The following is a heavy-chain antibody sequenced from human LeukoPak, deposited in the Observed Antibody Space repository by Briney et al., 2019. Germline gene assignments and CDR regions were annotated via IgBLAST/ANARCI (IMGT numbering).Heavy chain of an antibody. CDR2: ISTTSSYI. V-gene: IGHV3-21*01. D-gene: IGHD1-26*01. CDR1: GFTFSSYV. Sequence: GGSLRLSCAASGFTFSSYVMHWVRQAPGKGLEWVSCISTTSSYIFYADSVRGRFTISRDNAKNSLYLQMDSLRAEDTAVYYCARGGIITSYAFEIWGQGTMVTVSS. J-gene: IGHJ3*02. CDR3: ARGGIITSYAFEI.